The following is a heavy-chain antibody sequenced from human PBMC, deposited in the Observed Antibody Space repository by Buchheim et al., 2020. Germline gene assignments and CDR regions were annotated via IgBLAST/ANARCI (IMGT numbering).Heavy chain of an antibody. Sequence: QVQLVQSGAEVKKPGASVKVSCKASGYTFTGYYMHWARQAPGQGLEWMGIINPSGGSTSYAQKFQGRVTMTRDTSTSTVYMELSSLRSEDTAVYYCARMSSGPLYYYYGMDVWGQGTT. V-gene: IGHV1-46*01. CDR1: GYTFTGYY. D-gene: IGHD6-19*01. CDR2: INPSGGST. J-gene: IGHJ6*02. CDR3: ARMSSGPLYYYYGMDV.